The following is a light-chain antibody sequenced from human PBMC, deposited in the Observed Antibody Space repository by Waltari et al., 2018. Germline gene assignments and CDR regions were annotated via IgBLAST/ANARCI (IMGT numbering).Light chain of an antibody. J-gene: IGLJ2*01. CDR3: AAWDDSLSGPV. Sequence: QSVLTQPPSASGTPGQRVTISCSGSSSNIGSNYVYWYQQLPGTAPNPLIYSNNHRPSGVPYRFSGSKSGTSASLAISGLRSEDEADYYCAAWDDSLSGPVFGGGTKLTVL. CDR2: SNN. CDR1: SSNIGSNY. V-gene: IGLV1-47*02.